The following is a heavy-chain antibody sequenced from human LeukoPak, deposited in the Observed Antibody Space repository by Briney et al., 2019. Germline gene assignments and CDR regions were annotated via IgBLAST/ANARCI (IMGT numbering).Heavy chain of an antibody. CDR1: GGSISNYY. CDR3: ARGVYIAAAQYGY. J-gene: IGHJ4*02. V-gene: IGHV4-59*01. D-gene: IGHD6-13*01. Sequence: SETLSLTCTVSGGSISNYYWSWIRRPPGKGLEWIGYIYDSGTTNYNPSLKSRVTISVDTSKNQFSLNLNSVTAADTAVYYCARGVYIAAAQYGYWGQGTLVTVSS. CDR2: IYDSGTT.